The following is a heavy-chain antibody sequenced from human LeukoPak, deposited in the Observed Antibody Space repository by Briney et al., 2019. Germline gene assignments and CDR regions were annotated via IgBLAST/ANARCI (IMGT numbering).Heavy chain of an antibody. CDR1: GGSISSYY. D-gene: IGHD3-10*01. CDR3: ARAPRTMVRGVITGAFDI. V-gene: IGHV4-59*01. CDR2: IYYSGST. J-gene: IGHJ3*02. Sequence: PSETLSLTCTVSGGSISSYYWSWTRQPPGKGLEWIGYIYYSGSTNYNPSLKSRVTISVDTSKNQFSLKLSSVTAADTAVYYCARAPRTMVRGVITGAFDIWGQGTMVTVSS.